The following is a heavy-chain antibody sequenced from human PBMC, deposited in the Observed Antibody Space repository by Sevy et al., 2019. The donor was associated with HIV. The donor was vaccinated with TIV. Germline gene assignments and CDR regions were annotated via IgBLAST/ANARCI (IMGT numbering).Heavy chain of an antibody. CDR3: AKDAPRIGTVGYMDV. D-gene: IGHD4-17*01. Sequence: GGSLRLSCAASGFTFSSYGMHWVRQAPGKGLEWVAFIRYDGSNKYYADSVKGRFTISRDNSKNTLYLQMNSLRAEDTAVYYCAKDAPRIGTVGYMDVWGKGTTVTVSS. J-gene: IGHJ6*03. V-gene: IGHV3-30*02. CDR1: GFTFSSYG. CDR2: IRYDGSNK.